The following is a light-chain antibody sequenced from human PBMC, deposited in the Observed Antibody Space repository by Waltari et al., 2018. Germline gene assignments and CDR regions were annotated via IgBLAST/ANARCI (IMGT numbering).Light chain of an antibody. CDR3: AAWDDSLSGVV. CDR2: RSK. CDR1: SSNIGSNY. Sequence: QSVLTQPPSASGTPGQRVTISCFGSSSNIGSNYVYWYQQLPGTAPKLLIYRSKQRPSGVPDRLSGSKSGTAASLAISGLRSEDEADYHCAAWDDSLSGVVFGGRTKLTVL. J-gene: IGLJ2*01. V-gene: IGLV1-47*01.